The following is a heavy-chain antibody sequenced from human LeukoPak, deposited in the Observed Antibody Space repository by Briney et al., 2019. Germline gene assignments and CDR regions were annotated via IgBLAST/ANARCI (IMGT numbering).Heavy chain of an antibody. J-gene: IGHJ3*02. V-gene: IGHV1-2*02. Sequence: ASVKVSCKASGYTFTGYYMHWVRQAPGQGLEWMGWINPNSGGTNYAQKFQGRVTMTRDTSISTAYMELSRLRSDDTAVYYCARSPRYRDFWSRYSDAFDIWGQGTMVTVSS. CDR3: ARSPRYRDFWSRYSDAFDI. D-gene: IGHD3-3*01. CDR1: GYTFTGYY. CDR2: INPNSGGT.